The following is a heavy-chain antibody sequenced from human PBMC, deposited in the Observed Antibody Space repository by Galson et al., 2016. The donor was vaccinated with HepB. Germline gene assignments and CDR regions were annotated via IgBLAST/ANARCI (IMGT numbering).Heavy chain of an antibody. Sequence: SETLSLTCTVSGVSISSGGYYWSWVRQPPGKGLEWVGEIFHSGLTNYSPSLKSRVSLSVDKSQNHFSLILTSVSVADTAVYYCTTGTLSSSWNGDYYDYWGQGTLVTVSS. D-gene: IGHD6-13*01. J-gene: IGHJ4*02. CDR1: GVSISSGGYY. V-gene: IGHV4-61*03. CDR3: TTGTLSSSWNGDYYDY. CDR2: IFHSGLT.